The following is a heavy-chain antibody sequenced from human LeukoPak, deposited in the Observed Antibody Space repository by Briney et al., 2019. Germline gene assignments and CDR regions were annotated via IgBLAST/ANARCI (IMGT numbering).Heavy chain of an antibody. J-gene: IGHJ4*02. CDR1: GFTFSSYG. CDR2: VSAATGTI. CDR3: ARDPGVTTYYFDS. D-gene: IGHD4-17*01. Sequence: GGSLRLSCAASGFTFSSYGMSWVRQAPGRGLEWVSYVSAATGTIYYADSVKGRFTISRDNSKNTLYLQMNSLRAEDTAVYFCARDPGVTTYYFDSWGQGTLVTVSS. V-gene: IGHV3-48*01.